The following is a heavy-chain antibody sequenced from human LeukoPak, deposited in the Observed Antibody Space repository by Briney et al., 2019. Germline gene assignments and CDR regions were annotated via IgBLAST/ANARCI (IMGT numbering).Heavy chain of an antibody. V-gene: IGHV3-30*02. CDR1: GFSLSSDV. CDR3: AKGFCSGGSCYAVFDY. J-gene: IGHJ4*02. CDR2: IRYDGSNK. Sequence: PGGSLRLSCAPSGFSLSSDVMHWVRPAPDKGRGWVAFIRYDGSNKYYADSVQGRFTISRDNSKNTLYLQMNSLRAEDTAVYYCAKGFCSGGSCYAVFDYWGQGTLVTVSS. D-gene: IGHD2-15*01.